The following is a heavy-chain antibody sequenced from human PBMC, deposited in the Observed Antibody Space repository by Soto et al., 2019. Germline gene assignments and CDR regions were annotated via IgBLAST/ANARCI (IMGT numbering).Heavy chain of an antibody. CDR3: ARELGGGPAPDYYYYYGMDV. D-gene: IGHD2-15*01. CDR2: INAGNGNT. J-gene: IGHJ6*02. CDR1: GSTFTSYA. V-gene: IGHV1-3*01. Sequence: ASVKVSCKASGSTFTSYAMHWVRQAPGQRLEWMGWINAGNGNTKYSQKFQGRVTVTRDTSASTAYRELSSLRSEDTAVYYCARELGGGPAPDYYYYYGMDVWGQGTTVTVSS.